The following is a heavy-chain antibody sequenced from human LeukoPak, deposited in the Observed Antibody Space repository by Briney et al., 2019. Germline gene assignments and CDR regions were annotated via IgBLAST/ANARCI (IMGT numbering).Heavy chain of an antibody. J-gene: IGHJ4*02. CDR2: IYHSGST. V-gene: IGHV4-38-2*02. CDR3: ARVGYGDYSPDFDY. CDR1: GGSISSGYY. Sequence: PSETLSLTCTVSGGSISSGYYWGWIRQPPGKGLEWIGSIYHSGSTYYNPSLKSRVTISVDTSKNQFSLKLSSVTAADTAVYYCARVGYGDYSPDFDYWGQGTLVTVSS. D-gene: IGHD4-17*01.